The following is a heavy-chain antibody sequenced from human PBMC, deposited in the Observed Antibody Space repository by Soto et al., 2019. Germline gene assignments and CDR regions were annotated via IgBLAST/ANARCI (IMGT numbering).Heavy chain of an antibody. Sequence: EVQLVEFGGGLVQPGKSLRLSCVASGFSFDDYAMHWVRQAPGKGVEWVSGISWNGGNLAYADSVKGRFTISRDNAKNSLYLQMDSLRVEDTAVNYCARDPRGGFWAGDFDIWGQGAAITVSS. CDR3: ARDPRGGFWAGDFDI. CDR1: GFSFDDYA. D-gene: IGHD3-16*01. J-gene: IGHJ3*02. V-gene: IGHV3-9*01. CDR2: ISWNGGNL.